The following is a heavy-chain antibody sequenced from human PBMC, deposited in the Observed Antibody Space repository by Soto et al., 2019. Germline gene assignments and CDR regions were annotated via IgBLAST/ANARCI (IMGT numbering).Heavy chain of an antibody. J-gene: IGHJ4*02. CDR3: ARDRDSSGWTEFDY. CDR1: GYTFSSYG. CDR2: ISAYNGNT. Sequence: ASVKVSCKASGYTFSSYGISWVRQAPGQGLVWMGWISAYNGNTNSAQKLQGRVTMTTDTSTSTAYMELRSLRSDDTAVYYCARDRDSSGWTEFDYWGQGTLVTVSS. D-gene: IGHD6-19*01. V-gene: IGHV1-18*04.